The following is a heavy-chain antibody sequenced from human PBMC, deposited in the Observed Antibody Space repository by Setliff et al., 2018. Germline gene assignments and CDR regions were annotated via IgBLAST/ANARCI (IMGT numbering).Heavy chain of an antibody. CDR1: AGSINLYY. CDR3: ARDTPHDPVSSNGYRNWFDP. J-gene: IGHJ5*02. CDR2: MHYTGTA. V-gene: IGHV4-59*01. Sequence: PSETLSLTCTVSAGSINLYYWSWIRQPPGKEMEWIGYMHYTGTASFNPALKSRVSIFVDASKDHFSLHLSSVTAADTAMYFCARDTPHDPVSSNGYRNWFDPWGQGSLVTVSS. D-gene: IGHD6-13*01.